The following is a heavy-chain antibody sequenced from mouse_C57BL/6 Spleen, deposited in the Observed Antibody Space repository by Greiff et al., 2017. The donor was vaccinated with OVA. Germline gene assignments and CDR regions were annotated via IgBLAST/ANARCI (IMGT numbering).Heavy chain of an antibody. CDR1: GFTFSSYA. V-gene: IGHV5-4*01. CDR2: ISDGGSYT. Sequence: EVQLVESGGGLVKPGGSLKLSCAASGFTFSSYAMSWVRQTPEKRLEWVATISDGGSYTYYPDNVKGRFTISRDNAKNNLYLQMSHLKSEDTAMYYCARCYYGSSYDYAMDYWGQGTSVTVSS. CDR3: ARCYYGSSYDYAMDY. D-gene: IGHD1-1*01. J-gene: IGHJ4*01.